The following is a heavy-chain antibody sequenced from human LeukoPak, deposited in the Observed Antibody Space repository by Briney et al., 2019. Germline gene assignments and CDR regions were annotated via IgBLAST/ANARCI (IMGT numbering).Heavy chain of an antibody. CDR3: ARGPTDSGSYLGDFDI. J-gene: IGHJ3*02. Sequence: PSETLSRNCAVYGGSFSGYYWSWIRQPPGKGLEWIGEINHSGSTNYNPSLKSRVTISVDTSKNQFSLKLSSVTAADTAVYYCARGPTDSGSYLGDFDIWGQGTMVTVSS. V-gene: IGHV4-34*01. D-gene: IGHD1-26*01. CDR1: GGSFSGYY. CDR2: INHSGST.